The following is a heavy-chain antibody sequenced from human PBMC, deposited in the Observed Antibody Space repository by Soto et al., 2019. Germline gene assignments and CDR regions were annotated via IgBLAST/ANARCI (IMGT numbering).Heavy chain of an antibody. CDR3: ARSITGNHYYYYGMDV. D-gene: IGHD1-20*01. Sequence: PGGSLRLSCAASGFTFSSYWMHWVRQAPGKGLVWVSRINSDGSSTSYADSVKGRFTISRDNAKNTLYLQMNSLRAEDTAVYYCARSITGNHYYYYGMDVWGQGTTVTVS. V-gene: IGHV3-74*01. CDR1: GFTFSSYW. CDR2: INSDGSST. J-gene: IGHJ6*02.